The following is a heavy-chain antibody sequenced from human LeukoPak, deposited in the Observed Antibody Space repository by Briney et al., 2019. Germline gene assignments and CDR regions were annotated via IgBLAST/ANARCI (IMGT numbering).Heavy chain of an antibody. D-gene: IGHD3-10*01. Sequence: GGSLRLSCAASGFTFSSYAMSWVRQAPGKGLEWVSGISGSGGSTYYADSVKGRFTISRDNSRKTLYLQMNSLRAEDTAVYYCAKSPLYRSGISNGDYWGQGTLVTVSS. CDR2: ISGSGGST. J-gene: IGHJ4*02. V-gene: IGHV3-23*01. CDR3: AKSPLYRSGISNGDY. CDR1: GFTFSSYA.